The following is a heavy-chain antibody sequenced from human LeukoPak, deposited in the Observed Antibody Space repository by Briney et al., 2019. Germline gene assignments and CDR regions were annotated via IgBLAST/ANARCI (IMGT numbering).Heavy chain of an antibody. CDR1: GGSISSGGYY. D-gene: IGHD3-10*01. V-gene: IGHV4-31*03. Sequence: SETLSLTCTVSGGSISSGGYYWSWIRQYPGKGLEWIGYIYYSGSTYYNPSLKSRVTISVDTSKNQFSLKLSSVTAADTAVYYCARDGYGSGSYYYWGQGTLVTVSS. J-gene: IGHJ4*02. CDR2: IYYSGST. CDR3: ARDGYGSGSYYY.